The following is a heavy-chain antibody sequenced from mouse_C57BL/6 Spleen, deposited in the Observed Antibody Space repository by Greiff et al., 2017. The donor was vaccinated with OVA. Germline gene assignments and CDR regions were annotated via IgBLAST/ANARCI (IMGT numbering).Heavy chain of an antibody. CDR2: INPNNGGT. CDR3: ARVTGDDYPFAY. CDR1: GYTFTDYY. V-gene: IGHV1-26*01. Sequence: EVQLQQSGPELVKPGASVKISCKASGYTFTDYYMNWVKQSHGKSLEWIGDINPNNGGTSYNQKFKGKATLTVDKSSSTAYMELRSLTSEDSAVYYCARVTGDDYPFAYWGQGTLVTVSA. D-gene: IGHD2-4*01. J-gene: IGHJ3*01.